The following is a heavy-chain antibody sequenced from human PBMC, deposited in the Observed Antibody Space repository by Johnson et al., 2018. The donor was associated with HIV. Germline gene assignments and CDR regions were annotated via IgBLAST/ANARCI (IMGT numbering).Heavy chain of an antibody. Sequence: VQLVESGGGLVQPGRSLRLSCAASGFTFGDYAMSWVRQAPGKGLQWVGFIRSKAYGGTPEYAASVKGRFTISRDDFKSIAYLQMNSLKTDDTAGYHCTRGGWDSSGYYSPYDAFDIWGQGTMVTVSS. CDR1: GFTFGDYA. J-gene: IGHJ3*02. D-gene: IGHD3-22*01. CDR2: IRSKAYGGTP. V-gene: IGHV3-49*04. CDR3: TRGGWDSSGYYSPYDAFDI.